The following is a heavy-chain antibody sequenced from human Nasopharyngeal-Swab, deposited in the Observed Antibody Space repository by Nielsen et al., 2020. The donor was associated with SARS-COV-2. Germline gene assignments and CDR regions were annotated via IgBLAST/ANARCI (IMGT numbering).Heavy chain of an antibody. Sequence: SETLSLTCTVSGGSISSYYWSWIRQPPGKGLEWIGYIYYSGSTNYNPSLKSRVTISVGTSKNQFSLNLSSVTAADTAVYYCARMDTAMATPLNYYYYYGMDVWGQGTTVTVSS. J-gene: IGHJ6*02. CDR3: ARMDTAMATPLNYYYYYGMDV. CDR2: IYYSGST. CDR1: GGSISSYY. V-gene: IGHV4-59*08. D-gene: IGHD5-18*01.